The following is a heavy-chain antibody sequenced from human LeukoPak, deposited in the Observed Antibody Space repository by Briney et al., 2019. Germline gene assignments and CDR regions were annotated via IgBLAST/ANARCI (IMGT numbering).Heavy chain of an antibody. CDR1: GFILSSYS. V-gene: IGHV3-21*06. J-gene: IGHJ5*02. CDR3: ARGRDCSGVSCYANWFDP. D-gene: IGHD2-15*01. CDR2: ISSSSSYI. Sequence: GGSLRLSCGASGFILSSYSMHWVRQAPGKGLEWVSSISSSSSYIYYADSVRGRLTISRDNAKSSLYLQMDSLRGEDTAVYYCARGRDCSGVSCYANWFDPWGQGTLVTVSS.